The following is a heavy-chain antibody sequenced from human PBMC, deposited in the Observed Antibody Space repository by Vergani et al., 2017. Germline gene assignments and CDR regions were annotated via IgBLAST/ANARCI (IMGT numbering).Heavy chain of an antibody. J-gene: IGHJ4*02. Sequence: QMQLVQSGAEVKKTGSSVKVSCKASGYTFTYRYLHWVRQAPGQALEWMGWITPFNGNTNYAQKFQDRVTITRDRSMSTAYMELRSLRSDDTAVYSCAREKGTGDLDYWGQGTLVTVSS. CDR1: GYTFTYRY. D-gene: IGHD7-27*01. V-gene: IGHV1-45*02. CDR2: ITPFNGNT. CDR3: AREKGTGDLDY.